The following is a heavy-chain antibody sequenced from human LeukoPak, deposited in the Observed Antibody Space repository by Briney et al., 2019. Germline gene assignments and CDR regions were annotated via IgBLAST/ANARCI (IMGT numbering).Heavy chain of an antibody. Sequence: GGPLRLPCAASGFTFSSYGMHGVRQAPGKGLEWVAVIWYDGSNKHYADSVKGRLTISRDNSKNTLYLQMNSLRAEDTAVYYCARDIYFDYWGQGTLVTVSS. J-gene: IGHJ4*02. CDR1: GFTFSSYG. CDR2: IWYDGSNK. V-gene: IGHV3-33*01. CDR3: ARDIYFDY.